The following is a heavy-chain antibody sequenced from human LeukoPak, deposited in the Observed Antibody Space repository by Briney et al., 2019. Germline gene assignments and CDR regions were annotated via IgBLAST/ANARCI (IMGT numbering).Heavy chain of an antibody. V-gene: IGHV1-69*06. D-gene: IGHD3-3*01. CDR1: GGTFSSYA. CDR2: IIPIFGTA. J-gene: IGHJ6*03. Sequence: SVKVSCKASGGTFSSYAISWVRQAPGQGLEWMGGIIPIFGTANYAQKFQGRVTITADKSTSTAYMGLSSLRSEDTAVYYCARGLLRFLESPYVHQEQYYYYYMDVWGKGTTVTVSS. CDR3: ARGLLRFLESPYVHQEQYYYYYMDV.